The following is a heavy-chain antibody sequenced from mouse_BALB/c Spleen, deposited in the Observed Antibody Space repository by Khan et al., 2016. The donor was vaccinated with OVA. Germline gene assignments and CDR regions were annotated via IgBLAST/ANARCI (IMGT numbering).Heavy chain of an antibody. Sequence: QVQLQQSGAELAKPGASVKMSCKASGYTFTTYWMHWVKQRPGQGLEWIGYINPTSGYTDYNQKFKDKATLTADKSSSTAYMQLSSLTSDDSAVYYCARDRNDYLGQGTTLTVSS. J-gene: IGHJ2*01. CDR3: ARDRNDY. CDR1: GYTFTTYW. CDR2: INPTSGYT. V-gene: IGHV1-7*01.